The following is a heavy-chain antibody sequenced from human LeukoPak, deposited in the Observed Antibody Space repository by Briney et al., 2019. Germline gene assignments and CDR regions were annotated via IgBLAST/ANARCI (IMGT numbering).Heavy chain of an antibody. D-gene: IGHD4/OR15-4a*01. CDR1: GASINSHY. V-gene: IGHV4-4*07. J-gene: IGHJ4*02. Sequence: PSETLSLTCSVSGASINSHYWTWIRQPAGKGLEWIGRIYISGSTNYSPSLKSRVTMSVDTSKNQFSLSLISVTAADTAAYYCARALNPLTGTYYFDYWGQGTLVTVSS. CDR2: IYISGST. CDR3: ARALNPLTGTYYFDY.